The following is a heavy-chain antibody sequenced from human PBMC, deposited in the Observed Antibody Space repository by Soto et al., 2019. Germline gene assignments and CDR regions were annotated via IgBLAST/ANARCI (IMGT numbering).Heavy chain of an antibody. Sequence: PGGSLRLSCVVSGLTFSRYAMSWVRQAPGKGLEWVSAIINTGGDTLYADSVKARFTISRDNFKNTLYLQMNSLRAEDAAIYFCAKASGESYPESRFFDHWGQGTRVTVSS. CDR2: IINTGGDT. V-gene: IGHV3-23*01. CDR1: GLTFSRYA. D-gene: IGHD1-26*01. CDR3: AKASGESYPESRFFDH. J-gene: IGHJ4*02.